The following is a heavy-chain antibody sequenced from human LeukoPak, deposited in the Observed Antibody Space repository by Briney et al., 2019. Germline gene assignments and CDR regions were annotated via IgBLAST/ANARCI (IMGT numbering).Heavy chain of an antibody. Sequence: PGRSLRLSCAASGFTFSSYAMHWVRQAPGKGLEWVAVISYDGSNKYYADSVKGRFTISRDNSKNTLYLQMNSLRDEDTAVYYCARQDAYGSGDSWGQGTLVTVSS. J-gene: IGHJ4*02. D-gene: IGHD3-10*01. CDR2: ISYDGSNK. V-gene: IGHV3-30-3*01. CDR3: ARQDAYGSGDS. CDR1: GFTFSSYA.